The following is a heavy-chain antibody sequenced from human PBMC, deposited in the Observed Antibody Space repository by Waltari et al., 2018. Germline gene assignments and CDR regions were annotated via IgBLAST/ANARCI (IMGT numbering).Heavy chain of an antibody. CDR1: GDSMNYW. D-gene: IGHD2-15*01. CDR2: VLGSGRT. Sequence: QLQLQESGPGLVKPSRTLSPICAVSGDSMNYWWSWVRQPPGKGLEWIGQVLGSGRTNYNPSFASRVTISLDTSTHQFALKMTSATAADTALYYCARDRGRGLYLDTWGQGILVTVSP. V-gene: IGHV4-4*02. J-gene: IGHJ4*02. CDR3: ARDRGRGLYLDT.